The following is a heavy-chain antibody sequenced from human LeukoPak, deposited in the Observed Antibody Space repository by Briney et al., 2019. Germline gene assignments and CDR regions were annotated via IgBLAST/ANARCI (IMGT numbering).Heavy chain of an antibody. CDR1: GGSISSYY. CDR2: IYYSGST. CDR3: ARGSVVPAAITTPNFDY. Sequence: SETLSLTCTVSGGSISSYYWSWVRQPPGKGLEWIGYIYYSGSTNYNPSLKSRVTISVDTSKNQFSLKLSSVTAADTAVYYCARGSVVPAAITTPNFDYWGQGTLVTVSS. V-gene: IGHV4-59*12. J-gene: IGHJ4*02. D-gene: IGHD2-2*01.